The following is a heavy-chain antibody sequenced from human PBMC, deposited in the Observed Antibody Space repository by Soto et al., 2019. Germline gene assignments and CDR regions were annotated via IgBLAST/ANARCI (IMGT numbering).Heavy chain of an antibody. J-gene: IGHJ6*02. CDR1: GYTFTSYG. CDR2: ISAYNGNT. V-gene: IGHV1-18*01. D-gene: IGHD1-26*01. CDR3: ARGPRGEGATTFYYSRMDV. Sequence: QVQLVQSGAEVKKPGASVKVSCKASGYTFTSYGISWVRQAPGQGLEWMGWISAYNGNTNYAQKLQGRVTMTTDTSTSTAYMELRSLRSDDTAVYYWARGPRGEGATTFYYSRMDVWGQGTTVTVSS.